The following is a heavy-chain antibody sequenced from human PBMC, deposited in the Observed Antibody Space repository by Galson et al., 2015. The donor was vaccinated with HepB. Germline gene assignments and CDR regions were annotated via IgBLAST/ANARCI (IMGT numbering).Heavy chain of an antibody. Sequence: SVKVSCKASGYTFTSYAMNWVRQAPGQGLEWMGWINTNTGNPTYAQGFTGRFVFSLDTSVSTAYLQISSLKAEDTAVYYCARPPRRIAVAGTDAEYYFDYWGQGTLVTVSS. V-gene: IGHV7-4-1*02. D-gene: IGHD6-19*01. CDR2: INTNTGNP. J-gene: IGHJ4*02. CDR3: ARPPRRIAVAGTDAEYYFDY. CDR1: GYTFTSYA.